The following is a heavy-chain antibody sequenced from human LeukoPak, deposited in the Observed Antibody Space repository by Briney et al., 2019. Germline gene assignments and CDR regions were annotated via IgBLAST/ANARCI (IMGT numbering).Heavy chain of an antibody. CDR3: TREGMGTTFSAWFEP. J-gene: IGHJ5*02. Sequence: GRPLRLSCAASGFTFSNYGMHWVRQAPGKGLEWVAVVSSDGSIDYYADSLRGRFTVSRDNSKNTMFLQFNTLRQEDTAVYYCTREGMGTTFSAWFEPWGQGTLVTVSS. CDR2: VSSDGSID. D-gene: IGHD1-7*01. CDR1: GFTFSNYG. V-gene: IGHV3-30*03.